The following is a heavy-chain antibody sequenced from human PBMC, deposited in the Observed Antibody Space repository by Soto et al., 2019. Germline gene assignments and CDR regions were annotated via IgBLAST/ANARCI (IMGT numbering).Heavy chain of an antibody. CDR2: IYYSGST. CDR3: LRHAHILRYNWNDPDYYYGMDV. D-gene: IGHD1-1*01. Sequence: SETLSITCTVSGGSISSYYWSWIRQPPGKGLEWIGYIYYSGSTNYNPSLKSRVTISVDTSKNQFSLKLSSVTAADTAVYYCLRHAHILRYNWNDPDYYYGMDVWGQGTTVTVS. V-gene: IGHV4-59*08. J-gene: IGHJ6*02. CDR1: GGSISSYY.